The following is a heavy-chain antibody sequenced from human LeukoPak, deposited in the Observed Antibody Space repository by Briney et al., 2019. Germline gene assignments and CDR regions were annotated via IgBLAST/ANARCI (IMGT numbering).Heavy chain of an antibody. CDR2: IYYSGST. V-gene: IGHV4-59*01. Sequence: SETLSLTCTVSGGSISTYYWSWIRQPPGKGLEWIGYIYYSGSTNYNPSLKSRVTISVDTSNNQFSLKLSSVTAADTAVYYCARYYGGSGSPYYYYYMDVWGKGTTVTISS. J-gene: IGHJ6*03. CDR1: GGSISTYY. CDR3: ARYYGGSGSPYYYYYMDV. D-gene: IGHD3-10*01.